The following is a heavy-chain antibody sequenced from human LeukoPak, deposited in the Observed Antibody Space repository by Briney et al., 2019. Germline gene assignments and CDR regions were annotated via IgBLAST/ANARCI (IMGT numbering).Heavy chain of an antibody. CDR3: ARFRFLEWFLFDY. CDR2: IYTSGST. Sequence: SQTLSLTCTVSGGSISSGSYYWSWIRQPAGKGLEWIGRIYTSGSTSYNPSLKSRVTISVDTSKNQFSLKLSSVTAADTAVYYCARFRFLEWFLFDYWGQGTLVTVSS. J-gene: IGHJ4*02. D-gene: IGHD3-3*01. CDR1: GGSISSGSYY. V-gene: IGHV4-61*02.